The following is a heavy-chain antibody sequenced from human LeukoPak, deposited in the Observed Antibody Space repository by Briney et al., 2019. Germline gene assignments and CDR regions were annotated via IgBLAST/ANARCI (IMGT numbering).Heavy chain of an antibody. V-gene: IGHV1-2*02. CDR2: INPNNGDT. J-gene: IGHJ4*02. Sequence: ASLKVSSKPSVYTSTAQYMHWVRQAPGQGLEWMGWINPNNGDTKYAQSFLGRVTMTRDTSTTTAYMELSSLRSDDTAVYFCASYPRSIPTPPFDYWGQGTLVTVSS. CDR3: ASYPRSIPTPPFDY. D-gene: IGHD2-21*01. CDR1: VYTSTAQY.